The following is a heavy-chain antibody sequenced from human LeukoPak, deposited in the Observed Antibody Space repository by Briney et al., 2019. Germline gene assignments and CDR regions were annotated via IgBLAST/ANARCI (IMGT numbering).Heavy chain of an antibody. Sequence: GSSVKVSCKASGGNFVTYYITWVRQAPGQGLEWMGGIIPIFGTANYAQKFQGRVTITTDESTSTAYMELSSLRSEDTAVYYCARGGGYSYGYANFDYWGQGTLVTVSS. CDR2: IIPIFGTA. V-gene: IGHV1-69*05. CDR1: GGNFVTYY. D-gene: IGHD5-18*01. CDR3: ARGGGYSYGYANFDY. J-gene: IGHJ4*02.